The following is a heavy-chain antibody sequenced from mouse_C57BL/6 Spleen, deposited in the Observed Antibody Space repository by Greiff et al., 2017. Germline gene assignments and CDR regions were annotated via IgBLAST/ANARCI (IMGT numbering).Heavy chain of an antibody. CDR1: GYAFSSSW. J-gene: IGHJ4*01. CDR2: IYPGDGDT. D-gene: IGHD2-1*01. CDR3: ARGDLGNLYYYAMDY. V-gene: IGHV1-82*01. Sequence: QVQLKQSGPELVKPGASVKISCKASGYAFSSSWMNWVKQRPGKGLEWIGRIYPGDGDTNYNGKFKGKATLTADKSSSTAYMQLSSLTSEDSAVYFCARGDLGNLYYYAMDYWGQGTSVTVSS.